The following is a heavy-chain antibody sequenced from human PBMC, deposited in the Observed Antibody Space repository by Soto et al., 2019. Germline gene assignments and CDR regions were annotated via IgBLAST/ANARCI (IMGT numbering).Heavy chain of an antibody. J-gene: IGHJ4*02. V-gene: IGHV1-2*02. Sequence: GASVKVSCKASGYTFTGYYMHWVRQAPGQGLEWMGWINPNSGGTNYAQKFQGRVTMTRDTSISTAYMELSRLRSDDTAVYYCARWGTYYYDSSGYYYWGQGTLVTVSS. CDR2: INPNSGGT. CDR1: GYTFTGYY. CDR3: ARWGTYYYDSSGYYY. D-gene: IGHD3-22*01.